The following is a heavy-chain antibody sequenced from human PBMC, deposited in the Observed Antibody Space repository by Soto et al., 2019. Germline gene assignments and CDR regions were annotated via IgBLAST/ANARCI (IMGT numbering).Heavy chain of an antibody. D-gene: IGHD3-10*01. CDR3: AKRRVTRITMVRGASTTFDY. J-gene: IGHJ4*02. V-gene: IGHV3-23*01. CDR1: GFTFSSYA. Sequence: GGSLRLSCAASGFTFSSYAMSWVRQAPGKGLEWVSAISGSGGSTYYADSVKGRFTISRDNSKNTLYLQMNSLRAEDTAVYYCAKRRVTRITMVRGASTTFDYWGQGTLVTVSS. CDR2: ISGSGGST.